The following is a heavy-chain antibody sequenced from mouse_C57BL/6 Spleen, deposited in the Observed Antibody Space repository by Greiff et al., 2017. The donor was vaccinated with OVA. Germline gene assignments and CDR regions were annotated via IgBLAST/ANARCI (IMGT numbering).Heavy chain of an antibody. V-gene: IGHV1-66*01. CDR3: AGSNYPYAMDY. J-gene: IGHJ4*01. Sequence: QVQLQQSGPELVKPGASVKISCKASGYSFTSYYIHWVKQRPGQGLEWIGWIDPGSGNTQYNEKFKGKATLTADTSSSTAYMQLSSLTSDDSAVYCCAGSNYPYAMDYWGQGTSVTVSS. D-gene: IGHD2-5*01. CDR1: GYSFTSYY. CDR2: IDPGSGNT.